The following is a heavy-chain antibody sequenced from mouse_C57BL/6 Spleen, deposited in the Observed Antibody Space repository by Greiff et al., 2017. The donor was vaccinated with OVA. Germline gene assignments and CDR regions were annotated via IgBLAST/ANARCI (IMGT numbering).Heavy chain of an antibody. D-gene: IGHD2-2*01. CDR1: GFTFSSYA. CDR2: ISDGGSYT. CDR3: ARGGYDVGYFDV. V-gene: IGHV5-4*03. Sequence: EVKLQESGGGLVKPGGSLKLSCAASGFTFSSYAMSWVRQTPEKRLEWVATISDGGSYTYYPDNVKGRFTISRDNAKNNLYLQMSHLKSEDTAMYYCARGGYDVGYFDVWGTGTTVTVSS. J-gene: IGHJ1*03.